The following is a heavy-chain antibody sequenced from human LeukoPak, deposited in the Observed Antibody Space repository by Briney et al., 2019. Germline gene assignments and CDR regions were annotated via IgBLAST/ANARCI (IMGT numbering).Heavy chain of an antibody. V-gene: IGHV4-59*12. CDR3: ARRPRRGFMYYFDY. CDR2: IYYRVTS. CDR1: GDSISTYY. D-gene: IGHD3-10*01. Sequence: SETLSLTCTVSGDSISTYYWSWIRQPPGKGLEWIGYIYYRVTSDYNPSLKSRVTISVDTSKNQFSLKLSSVTAADTAVYYCARRPRRGFMYYFDYWGQGTLVTVSS. J-gene: IGHJ4*02.